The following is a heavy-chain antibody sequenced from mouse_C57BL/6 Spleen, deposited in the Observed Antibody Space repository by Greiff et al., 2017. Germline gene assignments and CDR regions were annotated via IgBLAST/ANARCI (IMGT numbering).Heavy chain of an antibody. J-gene: IGHJ1*03. CDR1: GFTFSSYA. Sequence: EVQLVESGGGLVKPGGSLKLSCAASGFTFSSYAMSWVRQTPEKRLEWVATISDGGSYTYYPDNVKGRFTISRDNAKNNLYLQMSHLKSEDTAMYYCARDPGSGGYVDVWGTGTTVTVSS. CDR3: ARDPGSGGYVDV. CDR2: ISDGGSYT. V-gene: IGHV5-4*01.